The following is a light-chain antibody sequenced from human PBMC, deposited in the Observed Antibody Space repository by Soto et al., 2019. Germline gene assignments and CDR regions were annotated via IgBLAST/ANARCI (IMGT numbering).Light chain of an antibody. CDR2: GNN. J-gene: IGLJ2*01. CDR1: SSNIGAGFD. CDR3: QSYDSSLRGSV. V-gene: IGLV1-40*01. Sequence: QSVLTQPPSVSGAPGQRVIISCTGSSSNIGAGFDVYWHQQLPGTAPKLLINGNNNRPSGFPDRFSGSKSGTSASLAISGLQAEDEADYYCQSYDSSLRGSVFGGGTKLTVL.